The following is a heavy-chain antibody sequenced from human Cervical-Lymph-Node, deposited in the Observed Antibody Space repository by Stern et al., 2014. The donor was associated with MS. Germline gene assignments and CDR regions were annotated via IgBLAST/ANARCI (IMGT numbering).Heavy chain of an antibody. CDR1: GGTFSSYT. J-gene: IGHJ3*02. Sequence: QVQLLQSGAEVRKPGSSVRVSCKTSGGTFSSYTISWVRQVPGQGLEGMGRIIPMYDIANYAQKFQGRVTITADKYTSTAYMELSSLRSEDTAVYYCARVPLVVLVPTRGDAFDIWGQGTMVTVSS. CDR2: IIPMYDIA. D-gene: IGHD2-21*01. CDR3: ARVPLVVLVPTRGDAFDI. V-gene: IGHV1-69*04.